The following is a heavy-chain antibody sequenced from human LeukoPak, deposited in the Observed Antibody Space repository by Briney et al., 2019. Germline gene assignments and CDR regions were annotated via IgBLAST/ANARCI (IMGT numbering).Heavy chain of an antibody. CDR3: ARETYYDRGNAFQL. CDR2: INPNSGGA. V-gene: IGHV1-2*02. CDR1: GGTFSSYA. D-gene: IGHD3-22*01. J-gene: IGHJ3*01. Sequence: ASVKVSCKASGGTFSSYAISWVRQAPGQGLEWMGWINPNSGGADYAQKFQGRVTMTRDTSITTAYMELSSLRPDDTAVYYCARETYYDRGNAFQLWGQGTMVTVSS.